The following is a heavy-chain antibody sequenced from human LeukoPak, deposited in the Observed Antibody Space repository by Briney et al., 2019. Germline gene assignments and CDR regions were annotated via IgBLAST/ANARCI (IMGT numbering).Heavy chain of an antibody. Sequence: GGSLRLSCAASGFTFSSYAMHWVRQAPGKGLEWVAVISYDGSNKYYADSVKGRFTISRDNSKNTLYLQMNSLRAEDTAVYYCARGHRIAAAVDYWGQGTLVTVSS. D-gene: IGHD6-13*01. CDR2: ISYDGSNK. CDR1: GFTFSSYA. J-gene: IGHJ4*02. CDR3: ARGHRIAAAVDY. V-gene: IGHV3-30-3*01.